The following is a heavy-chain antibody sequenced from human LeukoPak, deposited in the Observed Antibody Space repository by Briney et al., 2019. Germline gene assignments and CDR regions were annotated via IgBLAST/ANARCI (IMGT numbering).Heavy chain of an antibody. CDR2: ISSSSYTI. CDR3: ATEGYGHFDY. J-gene: IGHJ4*02. V-gene: IGHV3-48*01. CDR1: GFTFSRYW. D-gene: IGHD5-18*01. Sequence: GGSLRLSCAASGFTFSRYWMSWVRQAPGKGLEWVSFISSSSYTIYYADSVKGRFTVSRDNAKNSLFLQMCSLRAEDTAVYYCATEGYGHFDYWGQGTLVTVSS.